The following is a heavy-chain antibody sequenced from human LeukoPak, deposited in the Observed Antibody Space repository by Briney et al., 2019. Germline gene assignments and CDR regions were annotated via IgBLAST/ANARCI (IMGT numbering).Heavy chain of an antibody. J-gene: IGHJ4*02. Sequence: GGSLRLSCEASGFTFSSYAMSWVRQAPGKGLEWVSAISGSGGSTYYADSVKGRFTISRDNSKNTLYLQMNSLRAEDTAVYYCAKSVPYYYDSSGQFDYWGQGTLVTVSS. CDR2: ISGSGGST. CDR3: AKSVPYYYDSSGQFDY. CDR1: GFTFSSYA. V-gene: IGHV3-23*01. D-gene: IGHD3-22*01.